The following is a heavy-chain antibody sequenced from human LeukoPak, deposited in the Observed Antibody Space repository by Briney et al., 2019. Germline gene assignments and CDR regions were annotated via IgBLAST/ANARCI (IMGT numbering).Heavy chain of an antibody. CDR3: ARVGDIDAFDI. CDR1: GFTFSNYA. Sequence: GGSLRLSCAASGFTFSNYAIHWVLQAPGKGLEYVSAISRNGGSTYYANSVKGRFTISRDNSKNTLFLQMGSLRAEDMAVYYCARVGDIDAFDIWGQGTMVTVSS. D-gene: IGHD4-17*01. CDR2: ISRNGGST. J-gene: IGHJ3*02. V-gene: IGHV3-64*01.